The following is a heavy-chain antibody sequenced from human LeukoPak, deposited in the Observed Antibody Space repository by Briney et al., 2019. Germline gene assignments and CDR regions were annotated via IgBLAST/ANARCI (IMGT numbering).Heavy chain of an antibody. Sequence: GASVKVSCKASGYTFTSYGISWVRQAPGQGLEWMGRIIPIFGTANYAQKFQGRVTITTDESTSTAYMELSSLRSEDTAVYYCARMDCSGGSCYSDYWGQGTLVTVSS. CDR3: ARMDCSGGSCYSDY. CDR2: IIPIFGTA. CDR1: GYTFTSYG. V-gene: IGHV1-69*05. D-gene: IGHD2-15*01. J-gene: IGHJ4*02.